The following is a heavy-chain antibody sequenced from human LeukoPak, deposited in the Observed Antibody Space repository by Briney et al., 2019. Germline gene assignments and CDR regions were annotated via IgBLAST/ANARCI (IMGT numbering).Heavy chain of an antibody. CDR3: ASIYYYDSAPFDP. D-gene: IGHD3-22*01. CDR1: GGSISSYY. V-gene: IGHV4-4*07. Sequence: PSETLSPTCTVSGGSISSYYWSWIRQPAGKGLEWIGRIYSSGSTNYNPSLKSRVTISVDTSKNQFSLKLSSVTAADTAVYYCASIYYYDSAPFDPWGQGALVTVSS. J-gene: IGHJ5*02. CDR2: IYSSGST.